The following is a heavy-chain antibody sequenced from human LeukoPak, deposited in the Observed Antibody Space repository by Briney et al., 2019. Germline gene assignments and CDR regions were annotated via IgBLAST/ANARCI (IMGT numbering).Heavy chain of an antibody. CDR1: GFTFDDYA. CDR3: AKALLDGYSAGFDY. Sequence: GGSLRLSCAASGFTFDDYAMHWVRQAPGKGLEWVSGISWNSGSIGHADSVKGRFTISRDNAKNSLYLQMNSLRAEDTALYYCAKALLDGYSAGFDYWGQGTLVTVSS. J-gene: IGHJ4*02. D-gene: IGHD5-24*01. CDR2: ISWNSGSI. V-gene: IGHV3-9*01.